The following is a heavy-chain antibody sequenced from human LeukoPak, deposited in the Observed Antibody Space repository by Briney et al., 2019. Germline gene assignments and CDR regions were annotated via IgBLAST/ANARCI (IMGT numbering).Heavy chain of an antibody. CDR2: TKIKTDDGTP. D-gene: IGHD1-1*01. Sequence: GGSLRLSCAASGFTLSNAWMNRMGWVRQAPGKGLEWVGLTKIKTDDGTPDYAALVKGRFTISRDDSKNTVYLEMNSLETEDTAVYYCILGGGTADYWGQGTLVSVSS. J-gene: IGHJ4*02. CDR1: GFTLSNAW. CDR3: ILGGGTADY. V-gene: IGHV3-15*01.